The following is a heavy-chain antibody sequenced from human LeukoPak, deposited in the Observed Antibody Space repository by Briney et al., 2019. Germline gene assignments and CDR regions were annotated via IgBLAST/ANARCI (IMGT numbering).Heavy chain of an antibody. CDR2: INHSGST. D-gene: IGHD3-22*01. J-gene: IGHJ2*01. CDR1: GGSFSGYY. V-gene: IGHV4-34*01. Sequence: SETLSLTCAVYGGSFSGYYWSWIRQPPGKGLEWIGEINHSGSTNYNPSLKSRVTISVDTSKNQFSLKLSSVTAADTAVYYCARVRYYDSSGYYYPTRGWYFDLWGRGTSVTVSS. CDR3: ARVRYYDSSGYYYPTRGWYFDL.